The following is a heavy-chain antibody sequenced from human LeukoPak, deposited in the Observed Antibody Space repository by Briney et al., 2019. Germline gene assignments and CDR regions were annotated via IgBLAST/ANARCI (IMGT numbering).Heavy chain of an antibody. CDR1: GGAFSGYY. V-gene: IGHV4-34*01. CDR3: ARGSRNYNNYEGADY. Sequence: SETLSLTCAVYGGAFSGYYWSWIRQPPGKGLEWIGAINHCGDTQSNPSLQSRVGMSVDVSKDQFSLKLTSLTAADTAVYYCARGSRNYNNYEGADYWGQGTLFTVSS. D-gene: IGHD4-11*01. CDR2: INHCGDT. J-gene: IGHJ4*02.